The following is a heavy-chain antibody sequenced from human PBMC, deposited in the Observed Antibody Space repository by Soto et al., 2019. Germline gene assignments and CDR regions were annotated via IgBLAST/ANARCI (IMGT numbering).Heavy chain of an antibody. D-gene: IGHD2-8*01. J-gene: IGHJ4*02. Sequence: QVQLQESGPGLVKPSQTLSLTCTVSGGSINSGAYYWNWIRQHPGKGLEWIGYIHFSGSTYYNPSLKSRVAISTDTSNNQFSLRLSSVTAADTAVYYCARDQGVSYFDSRGQGALVTVSS. CDR2: IHFSGST. CDR1: GGSINSGAYY. CDR3: ARDQGVSYFDS. V-gene: IGHV4-31*03.